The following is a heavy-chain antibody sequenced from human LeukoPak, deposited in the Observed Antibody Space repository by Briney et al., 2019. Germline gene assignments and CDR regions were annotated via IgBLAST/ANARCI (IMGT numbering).Heavy chain of an antibody. V-gene: IGHV3-21*01. CDR1: GFTFSTYT. CDR3: ARDSNPKGVN. CDR2: ITSSSSYI. J-gene: IGHJ4*02. D-gene: IGHD1-14*01. Sequence: AGSLRLSCAASGFTFSTYTMNWVRQAPGKGLEWVSSITSSSSYIYYADSVKGRFTISRDNAKNSLYLQMNSLRAEDTAVYYCARDSNPKGVNWGQGILVTVSS.